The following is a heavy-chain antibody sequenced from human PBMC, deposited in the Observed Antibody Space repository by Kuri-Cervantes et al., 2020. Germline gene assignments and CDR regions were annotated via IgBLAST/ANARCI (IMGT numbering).Heavy chain of an antibody. CDR3: ARGGIGDGDYEGYYFDY. V-gene: IGHV3-7*01. J-gene: IGHJ4*02. CDR1: GFTFSSYE. CDR2: IKQDGSEK. D-gene: IGHD4-17*01. Sequence: GESLKISCAASGFTFSSYEMSWVRQAPGKGLEWVANIKQDGSEKYYVDSVKGRFTISRDNAKNSLYLQMNSLRAEDTAVYYCARGGIGDGDYEGYYFDYWGQGTLVTVSS.